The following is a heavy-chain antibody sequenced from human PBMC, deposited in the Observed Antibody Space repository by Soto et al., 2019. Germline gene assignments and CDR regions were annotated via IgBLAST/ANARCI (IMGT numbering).Heavy chain of an antibody. CDR3: ARDGGSLGPDLDY. CDR2: IYHSGRT. CDR1: GYSITSGYY. D-gene: IGHD3-16*01. Sequence: PSETLSLTCTVSGYSITSGYYWAWIRQSPGKGLEWIAYIYHSGRTYYNPSLKSRLTISVDTSKNQFSLKLASVTAADTAVYFCARDGGSLGPDLDYWGQGTLVTVSS. V-gene: IGHV4-38-2*02. J-gene: IGHJ4*02.